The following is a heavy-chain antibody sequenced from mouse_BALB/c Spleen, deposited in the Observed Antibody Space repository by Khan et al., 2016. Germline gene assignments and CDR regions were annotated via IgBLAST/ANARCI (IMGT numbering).Heavy chain of an antibody. CDR3: AREDYGNYGDSFDY. D-gene: IGHD2-1*01. Sequence: EVELVESGGGLVKPGGSLKLSCAASGFTFSNYAMSWVRQTPEKRLEWVASISSGGSTYYPDSVKGRFTISSDNARNILNLQLSSLMSEDTAMHYCAREDYGNYGDSFDYWGQGTTLTVSS. CDR1: GFTFSNYA. CDR2: ISSGGST. J-gene: IGHJ2*01. V-gene: IGHV5-6-5*01.